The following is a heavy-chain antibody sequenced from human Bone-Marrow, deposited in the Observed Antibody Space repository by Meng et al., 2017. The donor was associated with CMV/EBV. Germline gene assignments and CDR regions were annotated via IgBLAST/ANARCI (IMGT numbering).Heavy chain of an antibody. CDR1: GYTFTSYG. J-gene: IGHJ4*02. D-gene: IGHD2-8*01. Sequence: ASVKVSCKTSGYTFTSYGISWVRQAPGQGLEWMGWISVYNGNTNYVQSLQGRVTMTTDTSTSTAYMELRSLRSDDTAVYYCARDLCNNGVCSLDYWGQGTLVTVPS. CDR3: ARDLCNNGVCSLDY. V-gene: IGHV1-18*01. CDR2: ISVYNGNT.